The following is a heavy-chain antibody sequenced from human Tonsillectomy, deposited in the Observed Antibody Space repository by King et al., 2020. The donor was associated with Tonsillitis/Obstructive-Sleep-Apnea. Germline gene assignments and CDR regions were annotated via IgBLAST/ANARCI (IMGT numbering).Heavy chain of an antibody. CDR3: ARLSYGIFDY. V-gene: IGHV4-34*01. CDR1: GGSFSGYY. J-gene: IGHJ4*02. CDR2: INHSGST. Sequence: VQLQQWGAGLLKPSETLSLTCAVYGGSFSGYYWSWIRQPPGKGLEWIGEINHSGSTNYNPSLKSRVTISVDTSKSQFSLKLSSVTAADTAVYYCARLSYGIFDYWGQGTLVTVSS. D-gene: IGHD4-17*01.